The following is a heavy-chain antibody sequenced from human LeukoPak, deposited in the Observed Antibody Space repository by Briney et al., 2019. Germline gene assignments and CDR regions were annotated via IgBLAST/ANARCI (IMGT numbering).Heavy chain of an antibody. Sequence: GGSLRLSCVASGFSFSDSVIHWVRQAPGKGLEWVAVISHDVKTTYYADSVKGRFSISRDNAKNTLYLQMNSLRVEDTAVYYCARGRPHGNDYWGQGTLVTVSS. CDR2: ISHDVKTT. V-gene: IGHV3-30*04. CDR3: ARGRPHGNDY. D-gene: IGHD4-23*01. CDR1: GFSFSDSV. J-gene: IGHJ4*02.